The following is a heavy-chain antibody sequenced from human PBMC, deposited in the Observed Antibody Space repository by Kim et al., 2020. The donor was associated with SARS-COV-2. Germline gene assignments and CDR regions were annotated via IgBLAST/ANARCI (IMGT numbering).Heavy chain of an antibody. CDR3: VRSPRDVSLSPKWY. Sequence: ASVKVSCKASGYTFTSYGISWVRQAPGQGLEWMGWISAYNGNTNYAQKVQGRVTMTTDTSTNTAYMDLRSLRSDDTAVYYCVRSPRDVSLSPKWYWGQGTLVTVSS. D-gene: IGHD3-16*02. CDR2: ISAYNGNT. CDR1: GYTFTSYG. V-gene: IGHV1-18*01. J-gene: IGHJ4*02.